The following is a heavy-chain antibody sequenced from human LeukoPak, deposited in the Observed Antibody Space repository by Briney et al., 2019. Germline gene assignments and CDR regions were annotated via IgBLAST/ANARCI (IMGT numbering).Heavy chain of an antibody. Sequence: GGSLRLSCAASGFTFSSYAMSWVRQAPGKGLEWVSAISGSGGSTYYADSVKGRFTISRDNSKNTLYLQMNSLRAEDTAVYYCAKEKSSSWYTEYYFDYWGQGTLDTVSS. J-gene: IGHJ4*02. CDR1: GFTFSSYA. CDR3: AKEKSSSWYTEYYFDY. V-gene: IGHV3-23*01. CDR2: ISGSGGST. D-gene: IGHD6-13*01.